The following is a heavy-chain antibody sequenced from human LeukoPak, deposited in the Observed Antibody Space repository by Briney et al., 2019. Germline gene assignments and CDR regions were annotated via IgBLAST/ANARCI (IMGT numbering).Heavy chain of an antibody. Sequence: PGGSLRLSCAASGFTFSSYWMSWVRQAPGKGLEWVANIKQDGSEKYYVDSVKGRFTISRDNAKNSLYPQMNSLRAEDTAVYYCARQGGSGAFDYWGQGTLVTVSS. CDR1: GFTFSSYW. CDR3: ARQGGSGAFDY. V-gene: IGHV3-7*01. J-gene: IGHJ4*02. D-gene: IGHD5-12*01. CDR2: IKQDGSEK.